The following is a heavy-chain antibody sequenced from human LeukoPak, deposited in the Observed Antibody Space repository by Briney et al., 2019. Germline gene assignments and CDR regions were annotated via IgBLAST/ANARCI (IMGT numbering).Heavy chain of an antibody. CDR2: IYYSGST. D-gene: IGHD3-22*01. CDR3: ARHFSDDYYDSSAFLGGAFDI. J-gene: IGHJ3*02. V-gene: IGHV4-59*08. Sequence: PSETLSLTCTVSGGSISSYYWSWIPQPPGKGLEWIGYIYYSGSTNYNPSLKSRVTISVDTSKNQFSLKLSSVTAADTAVYYCARHFSDDYYDSSAFLGGAFDIWGQGTMVTVSS. CDR1: GGSISSYY.